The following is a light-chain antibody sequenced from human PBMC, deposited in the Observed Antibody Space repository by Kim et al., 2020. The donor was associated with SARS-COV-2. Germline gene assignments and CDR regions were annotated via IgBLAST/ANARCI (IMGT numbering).Light chain of an antibody. CDR3: QAWDSSTVV. V-gene: IGLV3-1*01. CDR2: QDS. CDR1: KVWDKY. Sequence: SESQGQTATITGGEDKVWDKYACWHQQKQGQSRVVGIYQDSKRHSGIHERFSGSNSGNTAILTISGTQAMDEADYYCQAWDSSTVVFGGGNQLTVL. J-gene: IGLJ2*01.